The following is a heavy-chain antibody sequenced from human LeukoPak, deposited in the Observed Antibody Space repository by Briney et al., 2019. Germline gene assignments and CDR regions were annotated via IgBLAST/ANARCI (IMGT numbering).Heavy chain of an antibody. V-gene: IGHV1-18*01. CDR1: GYTFTSYG. Sequence: ASVKVSCKASGYTFTSYGISWVRQAPGQGLEWIGWISAYNGNTNYAQELEGRVTMTTDTSTSTAYMELRSLRSDDTAVYYCACLRMITFGGVIVNTAFDIWGQGTMVTVSS. J-gene: IGHJ3*02. CDR2: ISAYNGNT. D-gene: IGHD3-16*02. CDR3: ACLRMITFGGVIVNTAFDI.